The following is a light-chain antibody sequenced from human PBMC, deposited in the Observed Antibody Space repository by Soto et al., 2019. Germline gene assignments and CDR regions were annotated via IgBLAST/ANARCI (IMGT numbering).Light chain of an antibody. V-gene: IGLV1-40*01. Sequence: PGQRVTISCTGSSSNIGAHYDVHWYQQLPGTAPKLLIYGNSNRPSGVPDRFSGSKSGTSASLAITGLQAEDEADYYCQSYDNSLSVYVFGTGTKVTVL. CDR2: GNS. CDR3: QSYDNSLSVYV. J-gene: IGLJ1*01. CDR1: SSNIGAHYD.